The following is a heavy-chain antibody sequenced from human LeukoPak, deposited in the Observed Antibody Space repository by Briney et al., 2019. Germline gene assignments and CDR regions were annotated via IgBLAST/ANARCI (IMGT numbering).Heavy chain of an antibody. Sequence: GGSLRLSCAASGFTFSSYWMSWVRQAPGKGLEWVANIKQDGSEKYYVDSVKGRFTISRDNAKNSLYLQMNSLRAEDTAVYYCARVFGSSGWYNDYRGQGTLVTVSS. CDR2: IKQDGSEK. J-gene: IGHJ4*02. CDR1: GFTFSSYW. D-gene: IGHD6-19*01. V-gene: IGHV3-7*01. CDR3: ARVFGSSGWYNDY.